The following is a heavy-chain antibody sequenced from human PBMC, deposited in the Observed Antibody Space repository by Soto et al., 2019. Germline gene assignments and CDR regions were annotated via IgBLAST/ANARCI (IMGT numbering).Heavy chain of an antibody. CDR1: GGSISTVSYF. D-gene: IGHD3-10*01. V-gene: IGHV4-39*01. J-gene: IGHJ4*02. CDR2: VHYSGSA. CDR3: ARHRWGSGSYSGLLDF. Sequence: QLQLQESGPGLVKPSEPLSLTSSVSGGSISTVSYFWGWIRPPPGKGLEWVGAVHYSGSANYRSSLQSRVTISVDTSQNQFSLRLRSVTAADTAVYYCARHRWGSGSYSGLLDFWGQGALVTVSS.